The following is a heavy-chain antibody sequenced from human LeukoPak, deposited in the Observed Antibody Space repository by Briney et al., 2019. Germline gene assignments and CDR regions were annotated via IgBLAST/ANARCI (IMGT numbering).Heavy chain of an antibody. V-gene: IGHV4-59*01. D-gene: IGHD1-1*01. CDR1: DDSLTMYY. Sequence: SETLSLTCSVSDDSLTMYYWTWLRQPPGKGLEWIGYVHHTGSTNFNPSLTGRVSISRDTTKNLFSLRLRSVTAADTAVYFCARGRVSSSTWYSTYYYYFYMDVWGKGTTVTVSS. CDR3: ARGRVSSSTWYSTYYYYFYMDV. J-gene: IGHJ6*03. CDR2: VHHTGST.